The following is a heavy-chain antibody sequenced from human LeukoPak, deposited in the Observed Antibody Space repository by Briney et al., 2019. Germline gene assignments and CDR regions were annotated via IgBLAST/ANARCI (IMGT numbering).Heavy chain of an antibody. CDR3: ARLPLHQTTVTTY. V-gene: IGHV1-2*02. CDR1: GYTFTGYY. Sequence: ASVKVSCKASGYTFTGYYMHWVRQAPGQGLEWMGWINPNSGGTNYAQKFQGRVTMTRDTSISTAYMELSRLRSDDTAVYYCARLPLHQTTVTTYWGQETLVTVSS. CDR2: INPNSGGT. J-gene: IGHJ4*02. D-gene: IGHD4-17*01.